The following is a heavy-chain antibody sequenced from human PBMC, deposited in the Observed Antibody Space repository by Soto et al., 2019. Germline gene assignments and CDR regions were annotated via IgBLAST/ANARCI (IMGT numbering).Heavy chain of an antibody. CDR2: INGGNGNT. D-gene: IGHD4-17*01. CDR3: ARELPGLYYFDF. Sequence: QVQVLQSGAEVKKPGASVEVSCKASEYTFTSYTLHWVRQAPGQRLEWMGWINGGNGNTKYSQKFQGRVTITRDTSASTAYMELSSLRSDDTAVYYCARELPGLYYFDFWGPGTLVTVSS. J-gene: IGHJ4*02. CDR1: EYTFTSYT. V-gene: IGHV1-3*01.